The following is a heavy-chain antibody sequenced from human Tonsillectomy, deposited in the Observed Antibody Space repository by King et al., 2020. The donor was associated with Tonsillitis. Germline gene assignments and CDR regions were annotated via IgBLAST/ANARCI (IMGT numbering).Heavy chain of an antibody. CDR2: ISGSGGST. D-gene: IGHD2-15*01. Sequence: VQLVESGGGLVQPGGSLRLSCAASGFTFSSYAMNWVRQAPGKVLEWVSAISGSGGSTYYADSVKGRFPISRDNSKNTLDLQMNSLRAEDTAVYYCAKGRGYCSGGSCYSEYWGQGTLVTVSS. CDR1: GFTFSSYA. CDR3: AKGRGYCSGGSCYSEY. V-gene: IGHV3-23*04. J-gene: IGHJ4*02.